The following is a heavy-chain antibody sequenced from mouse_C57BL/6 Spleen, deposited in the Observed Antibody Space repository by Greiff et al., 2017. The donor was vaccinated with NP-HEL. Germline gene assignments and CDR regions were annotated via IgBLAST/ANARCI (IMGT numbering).Heavy chain of an antibody. CDR1: GYAFSSSW. CDR3: ARSEEVRYFDV. D-gene: IGHD2-5*01. Sequence: VQLQQSGPELVKPGASVKISCKASGYAFSSSWMNWVKQRPGKGLEWIGRIYPGDGDTNYNGKFKGKATLTADKSSSTAYMQLSSLTSEDSAVYFCARSEEVRYFDVWGTGTTVTVSS. CDR2: IYPGDGDT. V-gene: IGHV1-82*01. J-gene: IGHJ1*03.